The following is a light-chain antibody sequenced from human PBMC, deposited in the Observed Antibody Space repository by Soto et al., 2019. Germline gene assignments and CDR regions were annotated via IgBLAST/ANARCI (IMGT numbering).Light chain of an antibody. CDR3: QKYNSAPRT. J-gene: IGKJ1*01. V-gene: IGKV3-15*01. Sequence: EIVMTQSPATLSVSPGERATLSCRASQSVSSNYLAWYQQKPGQAPRLLIYGASTRATGIPARFSGSGSGTDFTLTISSLQPEDVAMYYCQKYNSAPRTFGQGTKVDIK. CDR1: QSVSSN. CDR2: GAS.